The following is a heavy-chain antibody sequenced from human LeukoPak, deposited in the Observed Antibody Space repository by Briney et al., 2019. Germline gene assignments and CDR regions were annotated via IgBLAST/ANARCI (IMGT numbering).Heavy chain of an antibody. V-gene: IGHV1-2*02. D-gene: IGHD2-2*01. Sequence: ASVKVSCKASGYTFIGFYMHWVRQAPGQGLEWMGWINPNSGGTNYAQKFQGRVTMSRDTSINTASMELSSLRFDDTAVYYCAREQLSSSSDTCCSGLGYWGQGALVTVSS. CDR2: INPNSGGT. CDR3: AREQLSSSSDTCCSGLGY. CDR1: GYTFIGFY. J-gene: IGHJ4*02.